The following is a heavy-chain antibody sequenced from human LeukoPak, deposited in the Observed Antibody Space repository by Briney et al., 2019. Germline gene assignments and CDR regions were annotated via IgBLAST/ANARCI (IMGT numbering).Heavy chain of an antibody. Sequence: GGSLRLSCAASGFTFSSYSMNWVRQAPGKGLEWVSSISSSSSYIYYADSVKGRFTISRDNAKNSLYLQMNSLRAEDTAVYYCARVSQLLGLPYYFDYWGQGTLVTVSS. CDR3: ARVSQLLGLPYYFDY. CDR2: ISSSSSYI. D-gene: IGHD2-2*01. J-gene: IGHJ4*02. CDR1: GFTFSSYS. V-gene: IGHV3-21*04.